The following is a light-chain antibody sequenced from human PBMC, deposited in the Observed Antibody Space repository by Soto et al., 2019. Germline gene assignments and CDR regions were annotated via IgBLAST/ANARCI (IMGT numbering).Light chain of an antibody. Sequence: DIQMTQSPSSLSASVGDRVTITCQASQNINNYLNWYQQRPGKAPSLLITDASKLESGVPPRFNGSRSETEFTLTSRNLQPDDFATYYCQQYNSFPWTFGLGTKVDIK. CDR2: DAS. CDR3: QQYNSFPWT. CDR1: QNINNY. J-gene: IGKJ1*01. V-gene: IGKV1-5*01.